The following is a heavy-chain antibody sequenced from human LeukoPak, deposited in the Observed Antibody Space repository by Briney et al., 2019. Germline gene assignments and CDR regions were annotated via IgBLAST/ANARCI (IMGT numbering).Heavy chain of an antibody. CDR1: GFTFSSYA. Sequence: AGGSLRLSCAASGFTFSSYAMSWVRQAPGKGLEWVSAISGSGGSTYYADSVKDRFTISRDNSKNTLYLQMNSLRAEDTAVYYCAKKMVSGGTNWFDPWGQGTLVTVSS. CDR2: ISGSGGST. D-gene: IGHD6-13*01. V-gene: IGHV3-23*01. CDR3: AKKMVSGGTNWFDP. J-gene: IGHJ5*02.